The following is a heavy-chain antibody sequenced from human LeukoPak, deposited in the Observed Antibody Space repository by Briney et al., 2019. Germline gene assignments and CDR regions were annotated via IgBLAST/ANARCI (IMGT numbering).Heavy chain of an antibody. D-gene: IGHD1-26*01. V-gene: IGHV4-39*01. Sequence: PSETLSLTCSVSGASISGGTYHWGWIRQPPGKGLEWIGSIYYTGSTYDNPSLKSRVTISVDTSKNQFSLKLSSVTAADTAVYYCARRGGSGRAFDYWGQGTLVTVSS. CDR1: GASISGGTYH. CDR3: ARRGGSGRAFDY. CDR2: IYYTGST. J-gene: IGHJ4*02.